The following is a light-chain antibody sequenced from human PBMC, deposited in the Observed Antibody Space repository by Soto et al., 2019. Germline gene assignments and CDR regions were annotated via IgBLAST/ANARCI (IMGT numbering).Light chain of an antibody. CDR3: SSYTISSTGV. J-gene: IGLJ3*02. CDR1: SIDVVGFNY. Sequence: QSALTQPASVSGSPGQSISISCTGTSIDVVGFNYVSWYQHYPGKAPKLMIYNVSNRPSGVSNRFSGSKSGNTASLTISGLQAEDEAHYYCSSYTISSTGVFGVGTKLTVL. CDR2: NVS. V-gene: IGLV2-14*03.